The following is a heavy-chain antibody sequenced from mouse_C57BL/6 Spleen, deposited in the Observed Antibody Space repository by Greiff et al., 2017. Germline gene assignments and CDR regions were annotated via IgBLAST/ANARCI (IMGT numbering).Heavy chain of an antibody. CDR3: AREGANWAFAY. J-gene: IGHJ3*01. Sequence: QVQLQQSGAELVRPGTSVKVSCKASGYAFTNYLIEWVKQRPGQGLEWIGVINPGSGGTNYNEKFKGKATLTADKSSSTAYMQLSSLTSEDSAVYFCAREGANWAFAYGVQGTLVTVSA. D-gene: IGHD4-1*01. V-gene: IGHV1-54*01. CDR2: INPGSGGT. CDR1: GYAFTNYL.